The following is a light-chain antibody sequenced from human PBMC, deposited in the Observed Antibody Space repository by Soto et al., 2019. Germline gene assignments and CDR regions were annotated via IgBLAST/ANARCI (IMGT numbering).Light chain of an antibody. CDR1: SSDIGGYKY. CDR2: EVT. J-gene: IGLJ1*01. Sequence: ALTQPAPVSGSPGQSITISCTGTSSDIGGYKYVSWYQQYPGKAPKLMIYEVTNRPSGVSNRFSGSKSGNTASLTISGLQAEDEADYYCSSYTTSTASYVFGIGTKVTVL. CDR3: SSYTTSTASYV. V-gene: IGLV2-14*01.